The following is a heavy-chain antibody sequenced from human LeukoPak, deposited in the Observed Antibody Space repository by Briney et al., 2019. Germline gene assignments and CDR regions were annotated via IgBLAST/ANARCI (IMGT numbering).Heavy chain of an antibody. CDR3: ARQKIAAAGTARWYFDL. D-gene: IGHD6-13*01. CDR1: GGSISSYY. CDR2: IYYSGRT. Sequence: SETLSLTCTVSGGSISSYYWSWIRQPPGKGLEWIGYIYYSGRTNYNPSLKSRVTISVDTSKNQFSLKLSSVTAADTAVYYCARQKIAAAGTARWYFDLWGRGTLVTVSS. J-gene: IGHJ2*01. V-gene: IGHV4-59*08.